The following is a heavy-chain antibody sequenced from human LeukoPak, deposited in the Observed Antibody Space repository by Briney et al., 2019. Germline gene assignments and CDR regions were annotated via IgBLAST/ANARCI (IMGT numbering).Heavy chain of an antibody. V-gene: IGHV1-2*06. CDR1: GGTFSSYA. CDR2: INPNSGGT. D-gene: IGHD3-22*01. CDR3: ARDLPVYYYDSSGYLSDY. J-gene: IGHJ4*02. Sequence: ASVKVSCKASGGTFSSYAISWVRQAPGQGLEWMGRINPNSGGTNYAQKFQGRVTMTRDTSISTAYMELSRLRSDDTAVYYCARDLPVYYYDSSGYLSDYWGQGTLVTVSS.